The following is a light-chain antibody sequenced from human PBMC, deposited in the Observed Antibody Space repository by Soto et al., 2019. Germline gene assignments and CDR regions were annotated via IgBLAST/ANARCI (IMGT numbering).Light chain of an antibody. J-gene: IGKJ2*01. Sequence: EILIMQSPPTLSVFPGEMATLSCRASQTISTNLAWYQQKPGQAPGLLISAASSRAPGIPARYSGSGSGTDFTLTISSLQSEDSAVYYCQHYNNRPPYTFGQGTKLEIK. CDR1: QTISTN. V-gene: IGKV3-15*01. CDR3: QHYNNRPPYT. CDR2: AAS.